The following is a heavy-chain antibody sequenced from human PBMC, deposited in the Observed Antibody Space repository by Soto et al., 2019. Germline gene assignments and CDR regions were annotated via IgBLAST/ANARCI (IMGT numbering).Heavy chain of an antibody. Sequence: GGSLRLSCAASGFTFSSYGMHWVRQAPGKGLEWVAVISYDGSNKYYADSVKGRFTISRDNSKNTLYLQMNSLRAEDTAVYYCAKDHSGYDFFDYWGQGTLVTVSS. CDR3: AKDHSGYDFFDY. J-gene: IGHJ4*02. D-gene: IGHD5-12*01. V-gene: IGHV3-30*18. CDR1: GFTFSSYG. CDR2: ISYDGSNK.